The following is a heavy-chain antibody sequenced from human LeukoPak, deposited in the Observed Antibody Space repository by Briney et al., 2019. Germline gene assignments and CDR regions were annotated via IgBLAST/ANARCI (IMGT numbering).Heavy chain of an antibody. D-gene: IGHD1-26*01. V-gene: IGHV3-9*03. CDR2: ISWNSGSI. Sequence: PGGSLRLSCAASGFTFDDYAMHWVRQAPGKGLEWVSGISWNSGSIGYADSVKGRFTISRDNAKNSLYLQMNSLRAEDMALYYCAKGGSPHLEYNWFDPWGQGTLVTVSS. CDR1: GFTFDDYA. J-gene: IGHJ5*02. CDR3: AKGGSPHLEYNWFDP.